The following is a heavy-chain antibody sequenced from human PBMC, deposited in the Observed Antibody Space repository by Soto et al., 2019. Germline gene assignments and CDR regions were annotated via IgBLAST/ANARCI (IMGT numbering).Heavy chain of an antibody. CDR2: IYATGTT. J-gene: IGHJ6*02. D-gene: IGHD2-2*01. CDR1: GASISGFY. Sequence: QVQLQESGPGLVKPSETLSLTCTVSGASISGFYWSWIRKSAGKGLEWIGRIYATGTTDYNPSLKSRVMMSVAASKNQFSLRLRSVTAADTAIYYCARDPVPDHTYYGMDVWGQGTTVTVSS. CDR3: ARDPVPDHTYYGMDV. V-gene: IGHV4-4*07.